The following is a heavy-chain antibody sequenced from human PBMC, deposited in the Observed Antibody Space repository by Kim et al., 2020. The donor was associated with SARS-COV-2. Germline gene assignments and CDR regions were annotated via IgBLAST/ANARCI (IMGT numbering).Heavy chain of an antibody. J-gene: IGHJ3*02. D-gene: IGHD4-17*01. Sequence: SETLSLTCTVSGGSIRSGDYYWSWIRQPPGKGLEWIGYIYYSGSTYYNPSLKSRVTISVDTSKNHFSLNLSSATAADTAVYYCAREGDMTTVTTPPYGFDIWGQGTMVTVSS. CDR2: IYYSGST. CDR3: AREGDMTTVTTPPYGFDI. V-gene: IGHV4-30-4*01. CDR1: GGSIRSGDYY.